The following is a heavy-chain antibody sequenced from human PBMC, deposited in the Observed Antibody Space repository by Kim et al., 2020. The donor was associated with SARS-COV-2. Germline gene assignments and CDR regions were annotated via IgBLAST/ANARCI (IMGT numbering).Heavy chain of an antibody. CDR3: THVLPIFAFDS. V-gene: IGHV3-23*03. CDR2: IYIFGIIT. CDR1: EFTFNNFS. Sequence: GGSLRLSCAASEFTFNNFSMYWVRQAPGKGLVWVTLIYIFGIITYYADSVKGRFTISTHNSKNSLFLQMNSLRAENTSIYYCTHVLPIFAFDS. J-gene: IGHJ4*01. D-gene: IGHD3-10*02.